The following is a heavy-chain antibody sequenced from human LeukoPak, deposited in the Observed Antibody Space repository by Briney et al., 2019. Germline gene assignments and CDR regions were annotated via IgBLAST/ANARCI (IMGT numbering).Heavy chain of an antibody. J-gene: IGHJ4*02. CDR3: ARDRGVATRRGYFDY. V-gene: IGHV3-66*01. CDR1: GFTVSSNY. D-gene: IGHD5-12*01. CDR2: IYSGGST. Sequence: GGSLRLSCAASGFTVSSNYMSWVRQAPGKGLKWVSVIYSGGSTYYADSVKGRFTISRDNSKNTLYLQMNSLRAEDTAVYYCARDRGVATRRGYFDYWGQGTLVTVSS.